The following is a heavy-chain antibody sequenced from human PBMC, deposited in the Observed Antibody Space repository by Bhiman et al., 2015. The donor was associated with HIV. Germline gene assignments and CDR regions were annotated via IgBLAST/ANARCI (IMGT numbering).Heavy chain of an antibody. Sequence: QVQLVESGGGVVQPGRSLRLSCAASGFTFSTSGMHWVRQAPGKGMEWVAVISYDGSNKYYADSVKGRFTISRDNSKNTLYLQMNSLRAVDTAVYYCARGPWWLLHYYLDYWGQGTLVTVSS. CDR3: ARGPWWLLHYYLDY. V-gene: IGHV3-30*03. D-gene: IGHD2-15*01. CDR1: GFTFSTSG. J-gene: IGHJ4*02. CDR2: ISYDGSNK.